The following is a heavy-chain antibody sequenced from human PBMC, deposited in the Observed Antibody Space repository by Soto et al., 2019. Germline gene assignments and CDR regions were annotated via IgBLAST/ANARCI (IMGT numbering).Heavy chain of an antibody. CDR2: INTNTGNP. J-gene: IGHJ6*02. Sequence: ASVKVSCKASGYTFTSYAMNWVRQAPGQGLEWMGWINTNTGNPTYAQGFTGRFVFSLDTSVSTAYLQICSLKAEDTAVYYCARELGIAADGTLPDYYYYGMDVWGQGTTVTVSS. CDR1: GYTFTSYA. CDR3: ARELGIAADGTLPDYYYYGMDV. D-gene: IGHD6-13*01. V-gene: IGHV7-4-1*01.